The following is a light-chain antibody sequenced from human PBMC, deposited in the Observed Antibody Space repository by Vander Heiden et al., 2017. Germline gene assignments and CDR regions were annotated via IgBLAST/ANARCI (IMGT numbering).Light chain of an antibody. CDR3: QQYNNWPPS. Sequence: ERLMTQSPATLSVSPGERVTLSCRASQRVSSKLAWYHQKVGQTPRLLIYGAFTRATGIPDRCSGSGSGTDFTLTISSLQFEDFGVYFWQQYNNWPPSFGGGTKVEIK. CDR1: QRVSSK. J-gene: IGKJ4*01. CDR2: GAF. V-gene: IGKV3-15*01.